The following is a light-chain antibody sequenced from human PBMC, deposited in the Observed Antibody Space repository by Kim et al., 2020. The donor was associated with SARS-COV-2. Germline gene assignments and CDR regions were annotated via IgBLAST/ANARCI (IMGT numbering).Light chain of an antibody. J-gene: IGLJ1*01. CDR3: QARDSSTEYV. CDR1: KLGDKY. Sequence: SYELTQPPSVSVSPGQTASITCTGDKLGDKYACLYQQKPGQSPVLVIYQVSKRPTGIPERFSGSNSGNTATLTISGTQSMDEADYFCQARDSSTEYVFGTGTRGTVL. V-gene: IGLV3-1*01. CDR2: QVS.